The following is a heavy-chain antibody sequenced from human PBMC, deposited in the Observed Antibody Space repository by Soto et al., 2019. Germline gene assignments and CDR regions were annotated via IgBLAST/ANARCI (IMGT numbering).Heavy chain of an antibody. D-gene: IGHD3-22*01. CDR3: ARSDYYDSSGYYPRRYDYGMDV. Sequence: QAQLMQSGAEVKKPGASVKVSCKASGYTFTSYGISWVRQAPGQGLEWMGWISVYNDNTNYAQRLQGRVTMTTDTSTRTAYRDLRSLRSDDTAVYYCARSDYYDSSGYYPRRYDYGMDVWGHGTTVTVSS. V-gene: IGHV1-18*01. J-gene: IGHJ6*02. CDR2: ISVYNDNT. CDR1: GYTFTSYG.